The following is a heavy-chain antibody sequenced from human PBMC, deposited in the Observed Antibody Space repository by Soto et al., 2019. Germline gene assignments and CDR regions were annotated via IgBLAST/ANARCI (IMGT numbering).Heavy chain of an antibody. CDR2: SRNKAKGYTT. J-gene: IGHJ6*02. CDR3: DRDMAEQWRPTGEHYSFYGLVV. CDR1: GFTFGDHY. V-gene: IGHV3-72*01. Sequence: EVQLVEAGGGLVQPGRTLRLSCAASGFTFGDHYMDWVRQAPGKGLEWVGRSRNKAKGYTTDYAASVKGRFTISRDDSQNALYLQMNSLKNEDSAVYYCDRDMAEQWRPTGEHYSFYGLVVWGQGTTFAVSS. D-gene: IGHD6-19*01.